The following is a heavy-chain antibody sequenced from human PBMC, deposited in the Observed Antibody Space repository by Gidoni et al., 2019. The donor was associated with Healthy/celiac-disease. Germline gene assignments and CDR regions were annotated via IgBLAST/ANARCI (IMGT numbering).Heavy chain of an antibody. Sequence: QVQLVQSGAEVKKPGASVKVSCTASGDTFTSYDINWVRQATGQGLEWMGWMNPNSGNTGYAQKFQGRVTMTRNTSISTAYMELSSLRSEDTAVYYCARGRWYYDFWSGYYGSWFDPWGQGTLVTVSS. D-gene: IGHD3-3*01. V-gene: IGHV1-8*01. CDR1: GDTFTSYD. CDR2: MNPNSGNT. CDR3: ARGRWYYDFWSGYYGSWFDP. J-gene: IGHJ5*02.